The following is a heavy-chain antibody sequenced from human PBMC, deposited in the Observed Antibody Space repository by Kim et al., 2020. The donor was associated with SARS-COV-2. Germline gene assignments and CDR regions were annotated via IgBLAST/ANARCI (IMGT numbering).Heavy chain of an antibody. Sequence: ASVKVSCKASGYTFTSYGLNWVRQAPGQGLEWMGWIDTSTGNTKYAQGFIGRFVFSLDTSASTAYLQINSLKSEDSAVYYCVRDRHILVVTALPSWFDPWGQGTLVTVAS. V-gene: IGHV7-4-1*02. CDR1: GYTFTSYG. D-gene: IGHD2-21*02. J-gene: IGHJ5*02. CDR2: IDTSTGNT. CDR3: VRDRHILVVTALPSWFDP.